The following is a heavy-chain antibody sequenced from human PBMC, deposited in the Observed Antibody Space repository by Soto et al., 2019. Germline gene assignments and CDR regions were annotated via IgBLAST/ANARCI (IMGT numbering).Heavy chain of an antibody. Sequence: PGGSLRLSCAASGFTFSSYGMHWVRQAPGKGLEWVAVISYDGSNKYYADSVKGRFTISRDNSKNTLYLKVNSLRAEDTAVYYCAKGPYPERSYYFDYWGQGTLVTVSS. V-gene: IGHV3-30*18. J-gene: IGHJ4*02. CDR1: GFTFSSYG. D-gene: IGHD1-1*01. CDR2: ISYDGSNK. CDR3: AKGPYPERSYYFDY.